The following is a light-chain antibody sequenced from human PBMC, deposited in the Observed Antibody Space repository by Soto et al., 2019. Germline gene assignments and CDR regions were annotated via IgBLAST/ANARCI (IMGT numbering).Light chain of an antibody. CDR1: SSDVGAYNY. J-gene: IGLJ1*01. CDR2: EVN. CDR3: SSYGGPNNSNYV. V-gene: IGLV2-8*01. Sequence: QSALTQPPSASGSPGQSVTISCTGTSSDVGAYNYVSWYQQHPGKAPKLMISEVNKRPSGVPDRFSGSKSGNTASLTVSGLQPEDEADYYCSSYGGPNNSNYVFGTGNKVTVL.